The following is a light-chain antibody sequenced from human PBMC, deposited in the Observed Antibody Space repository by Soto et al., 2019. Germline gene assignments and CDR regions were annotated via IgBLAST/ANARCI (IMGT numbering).Light chain of an antibody. CDR2: DVS. V-gene: IGKV1-5*01. CDR1: QNTRDW. CDR3: QNYENYRWT. Sequence: DTQMTQSPSSVSASVGDKLTITCRASQNTRDWAAWYQQKPGQAPKLLIYDVSKLFTGVPSRFSGSGSGRDFTLTITGLQPDDFATYFCQNYENYRWTFGQGTKVDIK. J-gene: IGKJ1*01.